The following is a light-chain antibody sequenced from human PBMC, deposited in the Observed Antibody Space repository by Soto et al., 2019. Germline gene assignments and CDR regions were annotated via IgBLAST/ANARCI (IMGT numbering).Light chain of an antibody. J-gene: IGKJ1*01. Sequence: IVLTQSPGTLSLSPGERASFSCRTSENFXSNFLGWYQQRPGQAPRLLTDSTSNMAPGSPDRLKGSGSATDFTLTITRLDPEDSAFYYCHHYGRSLWTFGQGTKVDIK. CDR2: STS. V-gene: IGKV3-20*01. CDR1: ENFXSNF. CDR3: HHYGRSLWT.